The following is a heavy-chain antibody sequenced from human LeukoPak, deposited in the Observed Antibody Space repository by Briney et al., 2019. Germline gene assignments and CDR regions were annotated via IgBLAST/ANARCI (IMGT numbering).Heavy chain of an antibody. V-gene: IGHV4-59*11. J-gene: IGHJ3*02. CDR2: ISYIGTT. Sequence: SETLSLTCAVSGDSFSSHYWTWIRQPPGRGLEWIGCISYIGTTDYNPSLKSRVTISIDTSKNQFSLKLSSVTTADTAVYYCARDLVTVTKGFDIWGLGTMVSVSS. CDR1: GDSFSSHY. D-gene: IGHD4-17*01. CDR3: ARDLVTVTKGFDI.